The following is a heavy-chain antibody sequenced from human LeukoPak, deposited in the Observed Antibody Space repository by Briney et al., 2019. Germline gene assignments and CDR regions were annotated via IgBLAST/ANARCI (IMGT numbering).Heavy chain of an antibody. CDR3: ARGGKWELRHFDY. V-gene: IGHV3-30-3*01. Sequence: PGRSLRLSCAASGFTFSSYAMHWVRQAPGKGLEWVAVISYDGSNKYYADSVKGRFTISRDNSKNTLYLQMNSLRAEDTAVYYCARGGKWELRHFDYWGQGTLVTVSS. CDR1: GFTFSSYA. CDR2: ISYDGSNK. D-gene: IGHD1-26*01. J-gene: IGHJ4*02.